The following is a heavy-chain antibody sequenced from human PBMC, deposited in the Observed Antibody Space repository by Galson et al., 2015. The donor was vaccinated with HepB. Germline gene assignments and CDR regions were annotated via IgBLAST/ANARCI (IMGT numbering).Heavy chain of an antibody. D-gene: IGHD5-18*01. J-gene: IGHJ4*02. V-gene: IGHV3-30*18. CDR1: GFTFSSYG. Sequence: SLRLSCAASGFTFSSYGMHWVRQAPGKGLEWVAVISYDGSNKYYADSVKGRFTISRDNSKNTLYLQMNSLRAEDTAVYYCAKAPDTQGDWGQGTLVTVSS. CDR2: ISYDGSNK. CDR3: AKAPDTQGD.